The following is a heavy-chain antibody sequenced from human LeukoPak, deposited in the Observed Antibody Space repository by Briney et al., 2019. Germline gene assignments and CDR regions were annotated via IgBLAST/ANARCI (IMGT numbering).Heavy chain of an antibody. Sequence: PGGSLRLSCTASAFTFSTYSVNWVRQAPEKGLEWVSYISSSGSTIYYADSGKGRFTISRDDAKNSLYLQMNSLRDEDTAVYYCAKRYSSSSFSAFDIWGQGTMVTVSS. CDR1: AFTFSTYS. J-gene: IGHJ3*02. CDR3: AKRYSSSSFSAFDI. V-gene: IGHV3-48*02. D-gene: IGHD6-6*01. CDR2: ISSSGSTI.